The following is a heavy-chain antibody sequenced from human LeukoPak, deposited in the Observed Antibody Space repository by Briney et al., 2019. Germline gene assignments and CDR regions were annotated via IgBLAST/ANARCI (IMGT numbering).Heavy chain of an antibody. V-gene: IGHV4-30-2*01. CDR2: IYHSGST. D-gene: IGHD5-12*01. CDR3: ARASNGYETPDDY. CDR1: GGSISSGGYS. Sequence: SETLSLTCAVSGGSISSGGYSWSWIRQPPGKGLEWIGYIYHSGSTYYNPSLKSRVTISVDTSKNQFSLKLSSVTAADTAVYYCARASNGYETPDDYWGQGTLVTVSS. J-gene: IGHJ4*02.